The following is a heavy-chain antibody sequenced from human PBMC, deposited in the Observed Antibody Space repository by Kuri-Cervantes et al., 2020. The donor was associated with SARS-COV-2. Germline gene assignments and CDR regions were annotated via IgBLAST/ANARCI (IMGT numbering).Heavy chain of an antibody. D-gene: IGHD3-3*01. CDR2: TYYRSKWYN. J-gene: IGHJ6*02. CDR1: GGSVSSNSAA. CDR3: ARDRSIFGVVTPRMDYYCGMDV. V-gene: IGHV6-1*01. Sequence: SETLSLTCAISGGSVSSNSAAWNWIRQSPSRGLEWLGRTYYRSKWYNDYAVSVKSRITINPDTSKNQFSLQLNSVTPEDTAVYYCARDRSIFGVVTPRMDYYCGMDVWGQGTTVTVSS.